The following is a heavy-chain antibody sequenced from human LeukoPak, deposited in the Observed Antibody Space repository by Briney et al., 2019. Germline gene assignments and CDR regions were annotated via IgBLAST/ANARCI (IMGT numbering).Heavy chain of an antibody. Sequence: GGSLRPSCAASGFNFGSFAMAWIRQAPGKGLEGVSSLSERDDSTCYAECVKGRFTVSRDDFRITLSLQMNSLRAEDTALYYCARSLTSPPRSGSSNPWGQGTLVIASS. CDR3: ARSLTSPPRSGSSNP. D-gene: IGHD1-26*01. CDR2: LSERDDST. V-gene: IGHV3-23*01. J-gene: IGHJ5*02. CDR1: GFNFGSFA.